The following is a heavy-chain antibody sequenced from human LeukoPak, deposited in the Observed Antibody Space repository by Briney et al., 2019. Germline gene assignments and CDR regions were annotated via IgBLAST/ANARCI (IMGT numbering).Heavy chain of an antibody. CDR1: GFTFSSYG. J-gene: IGHJ4*02. CDR3: AKEVPGPVWLPYFDY. D-gene: IGHD5-24*01. CDR2: ISGSGRST. V-gene: IGHV3-23*01. Sequence: PGGSLRLSCAASGFTFSSYGMSWVRQAPGKGLDWVSSISGSGRSTYYADSVKGRFTISRDNSKNTLYLQMNSLRAEDTAVYYCAKEVPGPVWLPYFDYWGQGTLVTVSS.